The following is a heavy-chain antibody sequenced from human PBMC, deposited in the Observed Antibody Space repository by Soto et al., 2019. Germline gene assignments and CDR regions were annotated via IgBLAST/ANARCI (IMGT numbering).Heavy chain of an antibody. CDR2: VKSDGSST. CDR1: GFTFSNYW. D-gene: IGHD1-1*01. Sequence: EVQLVESGGGLVQPGGSLRLSCAASGFTFSNYWMHWVRQGPGKGLVWVARVKSDGSSTSYADSVKGRFTISRDNAKNTLYLQMNSLRVEDTAVYYCARDNWNSYWGQGTLLTVSS. CDR3: ARDNWNSY. J-gene: IGHJ4*02. V-gene: IGHV3-74*01.